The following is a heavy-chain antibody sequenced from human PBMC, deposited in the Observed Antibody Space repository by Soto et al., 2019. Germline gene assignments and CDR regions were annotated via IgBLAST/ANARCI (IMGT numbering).Heavy chain of an antibody. Sequence: PGGSLRLSCAASGFTVSSNYMSWVRQAPGKGLEWVSVIYSGGSTYYADSVKGRFTISRDNSKNTLYLQMNSLRAEDTAVYHCARHSAAGTWDWFAPWGQGTLVTVSS. J-gene: IGHJ5*02. CDR3: ARHSAAGTWDWFAP. CDR1: GFTVSSNY. CDR2: IYSGGST. V-gene: IGHV3-53*01. D-gene: IGHD6-13*01.